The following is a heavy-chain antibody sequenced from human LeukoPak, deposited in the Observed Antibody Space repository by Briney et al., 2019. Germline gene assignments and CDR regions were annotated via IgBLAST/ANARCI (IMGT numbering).Heavy chain of an antibody. CDR1: GFTFSSYS. J-gene: IGHJ3*02. CDR3: ARDSMDTRAFDI. Sequence: GGSLRLSCAASGFTFSSYSMNWVRQAPGEGLEWVSSISSSSSYIYYADSVKGRFTISRDNAKNSLYLQMNSLRAEDTAVYYCARDSMDTRAFDIWGQGTMVTVSS. V-gene: IGHV3-21*01. CDR2: ISSSSSYI. D-gene: IGHD3/OR15-3a*01.